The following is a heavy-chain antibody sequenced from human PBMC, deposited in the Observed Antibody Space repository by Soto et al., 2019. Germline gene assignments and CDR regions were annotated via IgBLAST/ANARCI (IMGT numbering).Heavy chain of an antibody. CDR3: AKHQIFGVVTHYFAH. D-gene: IGHD3-3*01. V-gene: IGHV3-23*01. CDR1: GFSFSSYA. J-gene: IGHJ4*02. CDR2: ISGSGGDT. Sequence: EVQLLESGGTLVQPGESLRLSCVVSGFSFSSYAMGWVRQAPGKGLEWVSSISGSGGDTYYGDSVKGRFTISRDNSKNTLYLEANSLTAEDTAVYYCAKHQIFGVVTHYFAHWGQGTLVTVSS.